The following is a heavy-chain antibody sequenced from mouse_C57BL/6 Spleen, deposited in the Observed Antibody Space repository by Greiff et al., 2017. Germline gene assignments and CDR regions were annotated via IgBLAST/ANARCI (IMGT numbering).Heavy chain of an antibody. J-gene: IGHJ4*01. V-gene: IGHV1-50*01. CDR3: ASRYYETSGCAMDY. CDR1: GYTFTSYW. Sequence: VQLVQPGAELVKPGASVKLSCKASGYTFTSYWMQWVKQRPGKGLEWIGEIDPSDSYTNYNQKFKGKATLTVDTSSSTAYMQLSSLTSEDSEVYYGASRYYETSGCAMDYWGQGTSVTVSS. CDR2: IDPSDSYT. D-gene: IGHD2-4*01.